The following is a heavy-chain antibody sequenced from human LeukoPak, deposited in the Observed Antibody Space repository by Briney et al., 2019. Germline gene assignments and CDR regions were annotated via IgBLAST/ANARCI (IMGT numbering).Heavy chain of an antibody. D-gene: IGHD6-19*01. J-gene: IGHJ3*02. CDR2: IYYSGST. CDR3: ARPYSSGWYGVFDI. CDR1: GGSISSYY. V-gene: IGHV4-59*08. Sequence: PETLSLTCTVSGGSISSYYWSWIRQPPGKGLEWIGHIYYSGSTNYNPSLKSRVTISVDTSKNQFSLKLSSVTAADTAVYYCARPYSSGWYGVFDIWGQGTMVTVSS.